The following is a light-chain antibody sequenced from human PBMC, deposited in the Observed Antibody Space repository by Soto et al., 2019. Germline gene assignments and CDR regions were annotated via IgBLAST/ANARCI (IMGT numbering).Light chain of an antibody. J-gene: IGKJ3*01. V-gene: IGKV4-1*01. CDR1: QSILYTYNNKNY. CDR3: QQYLTTPYT. CDR2: WAS. Sequence: IVMTQSPDSLAVSLGERATINCKPSQSILYTYNNKNYLAWYQQKPGQPPKLLISWASTRESGVPDRFSGSLCVTDSTLPVSSLQAEDVAVYSCQQYLTTPYTFGRGTKVDIK.